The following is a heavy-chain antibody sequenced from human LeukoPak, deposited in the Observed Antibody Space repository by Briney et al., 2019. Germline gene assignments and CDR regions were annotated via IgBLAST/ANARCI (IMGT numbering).Heavy chain of an antibody. CDR1: GFTFSRYW. Sequence: GGSLRLSCAASGFTFSRYWMSWVRQAPGKGLEWVANIKQDGSEKYYVDSVKGRFTISRDNAKNSLYLQMNSLTAEDTAVYYCARDAQELLRAFDYWGQGTLVTVSS. J-gene: IGHJ4*02. V-gene: IGHV3-7*01. CDR3: ARDAQELLRAFDY. D-gene: IGHD2-15*01. CDR2: IKQDGSEK.